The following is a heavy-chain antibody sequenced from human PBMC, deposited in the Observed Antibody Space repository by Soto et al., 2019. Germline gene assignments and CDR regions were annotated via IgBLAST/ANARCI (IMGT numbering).Heavy chain of an antibody. Sequence: ETLSLTCGLSGHSLNMQYLSWVRHPPGKGMEWIGWIYYRDSTKYNLSLESRVTISVDTSKNQFSLKLSSVTTADTAVYYCARECAGSGKNNWFDPWGQGTLVTVSS. CDR1: GHSLNMQY. D-gene: IGHD3-10*01. CDR2: IYYRDST. J-gene: IGHJ5*02. CDR3: ARECAGSGKNNWFDP. V-gene: IGHV4-59*11.